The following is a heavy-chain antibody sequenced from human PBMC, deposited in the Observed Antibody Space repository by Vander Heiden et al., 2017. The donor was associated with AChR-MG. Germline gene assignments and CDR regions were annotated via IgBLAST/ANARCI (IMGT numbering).Heavy chain of an antibody. V-gene: IGHV3-74*01. CDR3: TIDWRNYGMDV. D-gene: IGHD3-3*01. CDR2: IDGGGTTT. CDR1: GYTFRDYW. Sequence: EMQLVESGGGLVQPGGSLRLSCLDSGYTFRDYWMHWVRQAPGKGLVWVSRIDGGGTTTTDADSVQGRFTISRDNARNTLYLQMTSMRDEDTGVYYCTIDWRNYGMDVWVQGTTVAVSS. J-gene: IGHJ6*02.